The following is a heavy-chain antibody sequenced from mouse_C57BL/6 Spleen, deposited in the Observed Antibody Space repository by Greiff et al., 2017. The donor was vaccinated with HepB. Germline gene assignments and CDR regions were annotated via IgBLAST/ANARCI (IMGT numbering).Heavy chain of an antibody. CDR1: GFTFSDYY. J-gene: IGHJ2*01. Sequence: EVKLVESAGGLVQPGSSMKLSCTASGFTFSDYYMAWVRQVPEKGLEWVANINYDGSSTYYLDSLKSRFIISRDNAKNILYLQMSSLKSEDTATYYCARDRYYDYGFDYGGQGTTLTVSS. V-gene: IGHV5-16*01. CDR2: INYDGSST. D-gene: IGHD2-4*01. CDR3: ARDRYYDYGFDY.